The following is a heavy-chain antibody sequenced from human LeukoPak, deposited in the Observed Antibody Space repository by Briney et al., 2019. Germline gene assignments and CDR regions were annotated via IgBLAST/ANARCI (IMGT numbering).Heavy chain of an antibody. Sequence: GGSLRLSCAASGFTFSSYEMNWVRQAPGKGLEWVSYISSSGSTIYYADSVKGRFTISRDNAKNSLYLEMNSLRAEDAAVYFCAKAPVTSCRGAYCYPFDSWGQGTLVTVSS. CDR2: ISSSGSTI. CDR1: GFTFSSYE. V-gene: IGHV3-48*03. J-gene: IGHJ4*02. CDR3: AKAPVTSCRGAYCYPFDS. D-gene: IGHD2-21*01.